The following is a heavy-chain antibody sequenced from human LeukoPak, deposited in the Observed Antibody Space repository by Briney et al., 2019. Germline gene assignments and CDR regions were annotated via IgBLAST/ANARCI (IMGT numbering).Heavy chain of an antibody. CDR3: ARTTVTNNWFDP. D-gene: IGHD4-11*01. V-gene: IGHV4-38-2*01. J-gene: IGHJ5*02. Sequence: SETLSLTCAVSGYSISSGYYWGWIRQPPGKGLEWIGSIYHSGSTYYNPSLKSRVTISVGTSKNHFSLKLTSVAAADTAVYYCARTTVTNNWFDPWGQGTLVTVSS. CDR1: GYSISSGYY. CDR2: IYHSGST.